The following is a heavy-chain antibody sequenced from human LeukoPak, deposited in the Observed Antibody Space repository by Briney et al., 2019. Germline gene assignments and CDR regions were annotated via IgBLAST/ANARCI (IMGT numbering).Heavy chain of an antibody. D-gene: IGHD2-2*01. Sequence: PSETLSLTCTVSGGSISSSSYYWGWIRQPPGKGLEWIGSIYYSGSTYYNPSLKSRVTISVDTSKNQFSLKLSSVTAADTAVYYYASPAYCSSTSCRAEYFQHWGQGTLVTVSS. CDR2: IYYSGST. CDR1: GGSISSSSYY. CDR3: ASPAYCSSTSCRAEYFQH. V-gene: IGHV4-39*01. J-gene: IGHJ1*01.